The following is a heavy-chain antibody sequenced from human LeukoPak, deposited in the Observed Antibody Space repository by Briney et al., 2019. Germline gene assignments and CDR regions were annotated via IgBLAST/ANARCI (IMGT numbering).Heavy chain of an antibody. J-gene: IGHJ3*02. CDR1: GGTFSSYA. CDR2: IIPIFGTA. CDR3: ARERYYYDSSKPYDAFDI. V-gene: IGHV1-69*13. Sequence: VASVKVSCKASGGTFSSYAISWVRQAPGQGLEWMGGIIPIFGTANYAQKFQGRVTITADESTSTAYMELSSLRSEDTAVYYCARERYYYDSSKPYDAFDIWGQGTMVTVSS. D-gene: IGHD3-22*01.